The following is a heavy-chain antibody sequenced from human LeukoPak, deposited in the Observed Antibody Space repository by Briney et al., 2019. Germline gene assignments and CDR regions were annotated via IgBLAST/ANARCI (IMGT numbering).Heavy chain of an antibody. V-gene: IGHV3-23*01. CDR2: ISGSGGST. CDR1: GFTFSSYA. D-gene: IGHD5-24*01. Sequence: GGSLRLSCAASGFTFSSYAMSWVRQAPGKGLECVSAISGSGGSTYYADSVKGRFTISRDNSKNTLYLQMNSLRAEDTAVYYCAKDLWGDGYIIAEYYFDYWGQGTLVTVSS. CDR3: AKDLWGDGYIIAEYYFDY. J-gene: IGHJ4*02.